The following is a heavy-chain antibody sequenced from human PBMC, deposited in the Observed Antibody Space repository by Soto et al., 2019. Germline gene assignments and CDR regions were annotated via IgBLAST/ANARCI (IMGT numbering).Heavy chain of an antibody. J-gene: IGHJ4*02. CDR2: IIPISGTA. CDR1: GGTFSSYA. D-gene: IGHD2-21*02. CDR3: ARDEGGHIVVVTAILYY. Sequence: QVQLVQSGAEVKQPGSSVKVSCKASGGTFSSYAISWVRQAPGQGLEWMGGIIPISGTANYAQKFQGRVTIAADESTSTAYMELSSLRSEDTAVYYCARDEGGHIVVVTAILYYWGQGTLVTVSS. V-gene: IGHV1-69*01.